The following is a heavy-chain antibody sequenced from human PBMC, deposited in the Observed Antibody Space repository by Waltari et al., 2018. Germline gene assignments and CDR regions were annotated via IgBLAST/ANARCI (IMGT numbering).Heavy chain of an antibody. V-gene: IGHV1-24*01. CDR3: ATSLVALDY. D-gene: IGHD5-12*01. Sequence: QVQLVQSGAEVKKPGASVKVSCKVSGYTLTELSMHWVRQAPGKGLEWVGGVDPEDGETIYAQKFQGRVTMTGDTSTDTAYMELSSLRSEDTAVYYCATSLVALDYWGQGTLVTVSS. CDR2: VDPEDGET. J-gene: IGHJ4*02. CDR1: GYTLTELS.